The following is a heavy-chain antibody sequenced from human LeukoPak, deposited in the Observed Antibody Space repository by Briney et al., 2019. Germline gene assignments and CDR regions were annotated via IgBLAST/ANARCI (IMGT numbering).Heavy chain of an antibody. V-gene: IGHV3-7*01. CDR3: ARNSKSIAAAGWFDP. J-gene: IGHJ5*02. CDR2: IKQDGSEK. Sequence: GGSLRLSCAASGFTFSSYWMSWVRQAPGKGLEWVANIKQDGSEKYYVDSVKGRFTISRDNAKNSLYLQMNSLRAEDTAVYYCARNSKSIAAAGWFDPWGQGTLVTVSS. CDR1: GFTFSSYW. D-gene: IGHD6-13*01.